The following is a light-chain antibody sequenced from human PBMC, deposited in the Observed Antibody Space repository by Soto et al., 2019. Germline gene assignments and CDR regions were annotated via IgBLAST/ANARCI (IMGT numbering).Light chain of an antibody. CDR2: RNN. V-gene: IGLV1-47*01. Sequence: QSVLTQPPSASGTPGQRVTFSCSGSSSNIGSNYVYWYQQLPGTAPKLLIYRNNQRPSGVPDRFSGSKSGTSASLAISRLRSEDEADYYCAAWDDSLKVFGTGTKVTVL. J-gene: IGLJ1*01. CDR1: SSNIGSNY. CDR3: AAWDDSLKV.